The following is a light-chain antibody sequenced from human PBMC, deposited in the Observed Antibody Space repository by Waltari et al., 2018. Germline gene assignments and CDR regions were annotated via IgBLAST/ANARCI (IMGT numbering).Light chain of an antibody. Sequence: QSALTQPASVSGSPGQSITISCTGTSSDVGSFNLVSWYQQHPNKAPKLMIYQVSNRPSGLSNRFCGSTSGNTASLTIAGLQAEDEAEYYCCSHGGSSTAVIYGRGTKLTVL. V-gene: IGLV2-23*02. CDR2: QVS. J-gene: IGLJ2*01. CDR1: SSDVGSFNL. CDR3: CSHGGSSTAVI.